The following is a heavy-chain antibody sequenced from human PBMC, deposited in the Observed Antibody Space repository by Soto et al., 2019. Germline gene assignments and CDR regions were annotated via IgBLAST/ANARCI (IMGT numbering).Heavy chain of an antibody. D-gene: IGHD4-17*01. CDR2: IYHSGST. Sequence: QMQLQEYGSGLVKPSQTLSLTCAVSGGPISSGGYSWSWIRQPPGKGLEWIGYIYHSGSTYYNSSLKSRVPTSVDRSKNHFSLKLSSVPAADTAVYYCARVGDYGDYEFDYWGQGTLVTVSS. CDR3: ARVGDYGDYEFDY. V-gene: IGHV4-30-2*01. J-gene: IGHJ4*02. CDR1: GGPISSGGYS.